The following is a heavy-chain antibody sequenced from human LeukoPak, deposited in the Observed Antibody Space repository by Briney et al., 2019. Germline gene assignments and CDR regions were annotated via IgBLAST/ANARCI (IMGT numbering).Heavy chain of an antibody. J-gene: IGHJ4*02. CDR3: ARATAVAHFDY. Sequence: GESLQISCKGSVYSFTSYWIGWVRQMPGKGLEWMGIIYPGDSDTRYSPSFQGQVTISADKSISTAYLQWSSLKASDTAMYYCARATAVAHFDYWGQGTLVTVSS. D-gene: IGHD6-19*01. CDR2: IYPGDSDT. V-gene: IGHV5-51*01. CDR1: VYSFTSYW.